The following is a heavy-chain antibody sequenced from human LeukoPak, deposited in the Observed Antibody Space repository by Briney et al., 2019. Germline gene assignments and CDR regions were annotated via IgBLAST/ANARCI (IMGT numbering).Heavy chain of an antibody. CDR3: ARDPQTIVVVPAAPPYYYYGMDV. CDR2: IIPILGIA. Sequence: GASVKVSCKASGGTFSCYAISWVRQAPGQGLEWMGRIIPILGIANYAQKFQGRVTITADKSTSTAYMELSSLRSEDTAVYYCARDPQTIVVVPAAPPYYYYGMDVWGQGTTVTVSS. J-gene: IGHJ6*02. CDR1: GGTFSCYA. D-gene: IGHD2-2*01. V-gene: IGHV1-69*04.